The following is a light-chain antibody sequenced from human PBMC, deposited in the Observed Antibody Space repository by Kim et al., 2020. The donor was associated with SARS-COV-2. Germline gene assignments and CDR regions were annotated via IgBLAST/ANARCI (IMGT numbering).Light chain of an antibody. Sequence: QSALTQPASVSGSPGQSITISCTGTSSDIGGYNYVSWYQQLPGKAPKLLIYDIRTRPSGVSNRFSASKSGNTASLTISGLQAEDEADYYCSSYTISSTWVFGGGTQLTVL. V-gene: IGLV2-14*01. CDR3: SSYTISSTWV. J-gene: IGLJ3*02. CDR2: DIR. CDR1: SSDIGGYNY.